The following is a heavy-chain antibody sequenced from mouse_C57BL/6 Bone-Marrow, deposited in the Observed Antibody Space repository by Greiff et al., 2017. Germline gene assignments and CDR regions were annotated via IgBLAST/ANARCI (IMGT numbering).Heavy chain of an antibody. V-gene: IGHV1-39*01. Sequence: VQLQQTGPELVKPGASVKISCKASGYSFTDYNMNWVKQSNGKSLEWIGVINPNYGTTSYNQMFKGKANLTVDQSSSTAYMLLNSLTSEDSAVYYGARGYYYDYAMDYWGQGTSVTVSS. J-gene: IGHJ4*01. CDR2: INPNYGTT. D-gene: IGHD2-4*01. CDR3: ARGYYYDYAMDY. CDR1: GYSFTDYN.